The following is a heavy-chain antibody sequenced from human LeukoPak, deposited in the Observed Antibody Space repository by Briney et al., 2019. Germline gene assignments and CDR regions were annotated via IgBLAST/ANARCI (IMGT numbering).Heavy chain of an antibody. CDR1: GGTFSSYA. Sequence: SVTVSCKASGGTFSSYAISWVRQAPGQGLEWMGRIIPMLDKANYGQKSQGRVTITADKFTTTVYMELTSLRSEDTAVYYCARDETVRDDYYGMDVWGQGSTVTVSS. CDR2: IIPMLDKA. J-gene: IGHJ6*02. D-gene: IGHD4-11*01. V-gene: IGHV1-69*04. CDR3: ARDETVRDDYYGMDV.